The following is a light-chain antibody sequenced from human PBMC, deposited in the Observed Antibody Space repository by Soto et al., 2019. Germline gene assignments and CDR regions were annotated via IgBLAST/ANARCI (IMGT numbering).Light chain of an antibody. Sequence: DIQMTQFPSTLSAAVGDRVTFTCRASQSISTSLAWYQQKPGQAPKLLIYKASSLETGVPSRFSGSGSGTEFTLTISSLQPDDFATYSCQQYKSYWTFGHGTKVEVK. CDR2: KAS. CDR3: QQYKSYWT. CDR1: QSISTS. V-gene: IGKV1-5*03. J-gene: IGKJ1*01.